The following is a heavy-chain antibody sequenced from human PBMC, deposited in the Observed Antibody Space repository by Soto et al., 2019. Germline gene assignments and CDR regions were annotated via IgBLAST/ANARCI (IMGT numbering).Heavy chain of an antibody. CDR2: INAGNGKT. V-gene: IGHV1-3*01. J-gene: IGHJ6*03. D-gene: IGHD2-2*01. Sequence: ASVKVSCKASGYTFTRYTIHWVRQAPGQRLEWMGWINAGNGKTRYSQKFQDRVSITRDTSASTAYMELSSLRSADTAVYYCARDVVVPAAHLSLYYYYYYYVDVWGKGTTVTVSS. CDR1: GYTFTRYT. CDR3: ARDVVVPAAHLSLYYYYYYYVDV.